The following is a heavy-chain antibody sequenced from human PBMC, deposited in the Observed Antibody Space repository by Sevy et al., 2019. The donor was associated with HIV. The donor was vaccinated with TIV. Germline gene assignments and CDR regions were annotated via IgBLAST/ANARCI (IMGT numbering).Heavy chain of an antibody. Sequence: GGSLRLSCTASGFTFGDYAMSWFRQAPGKGLEWVGFIRSKAYGGTTEYAASVKGRFTISRDDSKSIAYLQMNSLKTEDTAVYDCTRRIGCRGGSCKRLTYYFDYWGQGTLVTVSS. D-gene: IGHD2-15*01. CDR2: IRSKAYGGTT. CDR1: GFTFGDYA. CDR3: TRRIGCRGGSCKRLTYYFDY. V-gene: IGHV3-49*03. J-gene: IGHJ4*02.